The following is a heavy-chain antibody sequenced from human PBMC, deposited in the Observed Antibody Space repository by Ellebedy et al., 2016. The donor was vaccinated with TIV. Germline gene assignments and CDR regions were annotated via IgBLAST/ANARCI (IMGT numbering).Heavy chain of an antibody. CDR3: AIVGGEFTGSDYYYYYYGMDV. CDR2: ISSSSSYI. CDR1: GFTFSSYS. D-gene: IGHD3-16*01. Sequence: GESLKISXAASGFTFSSYSMNWVRQAPGKGLEWVSSISSSSSYIYYADSVKGRFTISRDNDKNSLYLQMNSLRAEDTAVYYCAIVGGEFTGSDYYYYYYGMDVWGQGTTVTVSS. J-gene: IGHJ6*02. V-gene: IGHV3-21*01.